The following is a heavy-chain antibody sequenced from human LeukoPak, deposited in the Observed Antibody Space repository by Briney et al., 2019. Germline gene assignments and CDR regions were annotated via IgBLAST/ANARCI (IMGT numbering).Heavy chain of an antibody. CDR1: GGSISSGSYY. J-gene: IGHJ4*02. CDR3: ARESRTIFGVVIIDY. Sequence: SETLSLTCTVSGGSISSGSYYWSWIRQPAGKGLEWIGRIYTSGSTNYNPSLKSRVTISVDTSKNQFSLKLSSVTAADTAVYYCARESRTIFGVVIIDYWGQGTLVTVSS. D-gene: IGHD3-3*01. V-gene: IGHV4-61*02. CDR2: IYTSGST.